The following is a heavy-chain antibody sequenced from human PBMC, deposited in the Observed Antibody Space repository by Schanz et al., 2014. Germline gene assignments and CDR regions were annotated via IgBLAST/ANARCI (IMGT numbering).Heavy chain of an antibody. D-gene: IGHD6-19*01. Sequence: EVQLVESGGGLVQPGGSLRLSCAASGFTFSSYTFNWVRRAPGKGLEGISYISWGGSTTYYADSVKGRFTISRDDAKSSLYLQMNSLRDGDTAVYYCARSYSSGWYPYYYGMDVWGQGTTVTVSS. CDR3: ARSYSSGWYPYYYGMDV. CDR1: GFTFSSYT. V-gene: IGHV3-48*02. CDR2: ISWGGSTT. J-gene: IGHJ6*02.